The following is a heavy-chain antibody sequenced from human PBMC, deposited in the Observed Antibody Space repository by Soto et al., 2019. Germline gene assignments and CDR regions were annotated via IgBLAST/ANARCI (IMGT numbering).Heavy chain of an antibody. J-gene: IGHJ4*02. V-gene: IGHV3-9*01. D-gene: IGHD1-1*01. CDR3: IKDIVVRILIVPTTYDH. Sequence: EVQLVESGGGLVQPGRSLRLSCAASGFTFEDYAMHWDRQAPGKGLEWVAGISWNSVNIDYADSVKGRFTVSRDNAKNSLSLQMNSLRAEDTALYYCIKDIVVRILIVPTTYDHWAQGTLVTVSS. CDR2: ISWNSVNI. CDR1: GFTFEDYA.